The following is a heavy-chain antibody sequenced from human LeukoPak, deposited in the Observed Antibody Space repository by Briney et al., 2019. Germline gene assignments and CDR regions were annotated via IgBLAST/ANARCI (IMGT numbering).Heavy chain of an antibody. CDR3: AKGDYYDTFDY. Sequence: PGRSLRLSCAASGFTFSSYAMHWVRQAPGKGLEWVAVISYDGSNKYYADSVKGRFTISRDNSKNTLYLQMNSLRAEDTAVYYCAKGDYYDTFDYWGQGTLVTVSS. D-gene: IGHD3-22*01. J-gene: IGHJ4*02. CDR1: GFTFSSYA. V-gene: IGHV3-30-3*01. CDR2: ISYDGSNK.